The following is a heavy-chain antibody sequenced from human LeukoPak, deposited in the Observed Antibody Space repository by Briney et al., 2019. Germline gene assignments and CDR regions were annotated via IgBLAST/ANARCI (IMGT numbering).Heavy chain of an antibody. CDR2: IYYSGST. CDR1: GVSISSYY. J-gene: IGHJ6*02. Sequence: SETLSLTCTASGVSISSYYWSWIRQPPGKGLEWIGYIYYSGSTNYNPSLKSRVTISVDTSKNQFSLKLSSVTAADTAVYYCARIYSGSYGYYYYGMDVWGQGTTVTVSS. V-gene: IGHV4-59*08. CDR3: ARIYSGSYGYYYYGMDV. D-gene: IGHD1-26*01.